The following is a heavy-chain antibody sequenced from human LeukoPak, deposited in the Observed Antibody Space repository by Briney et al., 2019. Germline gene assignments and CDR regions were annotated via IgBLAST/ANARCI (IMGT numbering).Heavy chain of an antibody. CDR3: ARIAAAVDY. CDR1: GYTFTGYY. D-gene: IGHD6-13*01. CDR2: INPNSGGT. Sequence: ASVKVSCKASGYTFTGYYMHWVRQAAGQGLEWMGWINPNSGGTNYAQKFQGRVTMTRDTSISTAYMELSRLRSDDTAVYHCARIAAAVDYWGQGTLVTVSS. V-gene: IGHV1-2*02. J-gene: IGHJ4*02.